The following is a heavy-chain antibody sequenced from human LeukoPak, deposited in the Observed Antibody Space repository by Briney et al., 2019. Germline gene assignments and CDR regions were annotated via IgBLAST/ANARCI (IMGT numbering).Heavy chain of an antibody. D-gene: IGHD6-25*01. J-gene: IGHJ4*02. CDR2: INPNTDDR. V-gene: IGHV1-8*02. CDR3: ARTTSFTASGYDY. CDR1: GYTFTNYH. Sequence: ASVADSCKASGYTFTNYHMNWVRQATGQGLEWMGWINPNTDDRDYAQRFQGRVTMTRDTSRTTAYMELRRLTSEDTAVYFCARTTSFTASGYDYWGQGTLVTVSS.